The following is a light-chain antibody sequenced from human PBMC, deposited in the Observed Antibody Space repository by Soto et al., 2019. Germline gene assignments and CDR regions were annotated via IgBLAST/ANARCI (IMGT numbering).Light chain of an antibody. J-gene: IGLJ2*01. CDR1: SSDVGGYNY. V-gene: IGLV2-14*01. CDR2: DVS. CDR3: SSYTSSSTSVV. Sequence: QSLLTQPASVSGSPGQSITISCTGTSSDVGGYNYVSWYQQYPGKAPKLMIYDVSKRPSGVSNRFSGSKSGNTASLTISGLQAEDEADYYCSSYTSSSTSVVFGGGTKLTVL.